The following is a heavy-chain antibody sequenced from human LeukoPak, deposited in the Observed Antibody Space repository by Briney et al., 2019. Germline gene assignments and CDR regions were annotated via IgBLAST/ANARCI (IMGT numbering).Heavy chain of an antibody. Sequence: GESLKISCKGSGEYGFSSYWIAWVRQMPGKGLEWMGIIYPGDSETKYSPSFQGQVTISADKSISTAFLQWSSVKASDTAMYYCARVNYYGWGSWGWFDFWGQGTLVTVSS. V-gene: IGHV5-51*01. CDR1: GEYGFSSYW. D-gene: IGHD3-10*01. CDR3: ARVNYYGWGSWGWFDF. J-gene: IGHJ5*01. CDR2: IYPGDSET.